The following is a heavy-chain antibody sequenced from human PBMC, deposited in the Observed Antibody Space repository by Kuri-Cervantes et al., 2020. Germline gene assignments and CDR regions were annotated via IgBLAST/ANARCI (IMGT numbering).Heavy chain of an antibody. V-gene: IGHV3-23*01. D-gene: IGHD5-12*01. CDR1: GFTFSSYA. CDR2: ISGSGGST. CDR3: ARVGGYDSVDY. J-gene: IGHJ4*02. Sequence: GGSLRLSCAASGFTFSSYAMSRVRQAPGKGLEWVSAISGSGGSTYYADSVKGRFTISRDNSKNTLYLQVNSLRAEDTAVYYCARVGGYDSVDYWGQGTLVTVSS.